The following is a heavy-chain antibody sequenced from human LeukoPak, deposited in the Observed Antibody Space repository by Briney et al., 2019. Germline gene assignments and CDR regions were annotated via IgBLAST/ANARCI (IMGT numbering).Heavy chain of an antibody. CDR2: ISAYNGNT. V-gene: IGHV1-18*01. Sequence: ASVKVSCKASGYTFTIYGISWVRQAPGQGLEWMGWISAYNGNTNYAQKLQGRVTMTTDTSTSTAYMELRSLRSDDTAVYYFARGGYCSGGSCYGYFDYWGQGTLVTVSS. D-gene: IGHD2-15*01. CDR3: ARGGYCSGGSCYGYFDY. J-gene: IGHJ4*02. CDR1: GYTFTIYG.